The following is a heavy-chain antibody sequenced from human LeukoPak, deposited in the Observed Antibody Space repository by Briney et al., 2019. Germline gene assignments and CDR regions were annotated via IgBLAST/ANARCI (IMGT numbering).Heavy chain of an antibody. CDR1: GDSFNYYF. D-gene: IGHD6-13*01. J-gene: IGHJ4*02. V-gene: IGHV4-59*08. Sequence: SETLSLTCTVPGDSFNYYFYSWIRQPPGKGLEWIGHIYYSGGTNYNPSFKSRVIMSVDTSKSQFALNLRPVTAADTAVYYCARHGTAGGRLVNWGQGTLVSVSS. CDR2: IYYSGGT. CDR3: ARHGTAGGRLVN.